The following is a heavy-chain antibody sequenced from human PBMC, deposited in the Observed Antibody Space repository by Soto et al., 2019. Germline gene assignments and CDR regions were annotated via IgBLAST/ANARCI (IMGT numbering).Heavy chain of an antibody. Sequence: QVQLVQSGAEVKKPGASVKVSCKASGYTFTGYYMHWVRQAPGQGLEWMGWINPNSGGTNYAQQFQGRVTMTRDTSISTACIELSRLTSDDTAVYYCERDYYFYCSSPRCYSLDVWGQGTTVTVSS. V-gene: IGHV1-2*02. D-gene: IGHD2-2*01. J-gene: IGHJ6*02. CDR3: ERDYYFYCSSPRCYSLDV. CDR2: INPNSGGT. CDR1: GYTFTGYY.